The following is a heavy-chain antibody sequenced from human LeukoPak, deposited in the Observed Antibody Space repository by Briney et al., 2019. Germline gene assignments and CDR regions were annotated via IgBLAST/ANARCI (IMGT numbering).Heavy chain of an antibody. V-gene: IGHV4-34*01. J-gene: IGHJ4*02. CDR1: GGSFTTYY. CDR3: ARGLCSGWVDF. D-gene: IGHD6-19*01. CDR2: FHHSGKI. Sequence: PSETLSLTCAVFGGSFTTYYWTWIRQPPGKGLEWIGEFHHSGKINYKPSLRSRVTISLDTSKNQFSLNLSSVTAADTAVYYCARGLCSGWVDFWGQGTLVTVSS.